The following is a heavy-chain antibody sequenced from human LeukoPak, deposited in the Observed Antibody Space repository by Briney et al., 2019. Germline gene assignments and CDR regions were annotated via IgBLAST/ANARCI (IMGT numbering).Heavy chain of an antibody. D-gene: IGHD6-19*01. V-gene: IGHV4-38-2*01. Sequence: SETLSLTCAVSGYSISSGYYWGWIRQPPGKGLEWIGSIYHSGSTYYNPSLKSRVTISVDTSKNQFSLKLSSVTAADTAVYYCARPTTGYSSEDYWGQGTLVTASS. CDR1: GYSISSGYY. CDR3: ARPTTGYSSEDY. CDR2: IYHSGST. J-gene: IGHJ4*02.